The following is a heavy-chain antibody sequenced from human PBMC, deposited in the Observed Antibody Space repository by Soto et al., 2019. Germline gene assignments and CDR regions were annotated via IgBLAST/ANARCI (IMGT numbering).Heavy chain of an antibody. J-gene: IGHJ6*03. V-gene: IGHV3-7*01. CDR3: ARQGSGSYYTPFGYYYYMDV. Sequence: PGGSLRLSCAASGFTFSSYWMSWVRQAPGKGLEWVANIKQDGSEKYYVDSVKGRFTISRDDAKNSLYLQMNSLRAEDTAVYYCARQGSGSYYTPFGYYYYMDVWGKGTTVTVSS. CDR1: GFTFSSYW. D-gene: IGHD3-10*01. CDR2: IKQDGSEK.